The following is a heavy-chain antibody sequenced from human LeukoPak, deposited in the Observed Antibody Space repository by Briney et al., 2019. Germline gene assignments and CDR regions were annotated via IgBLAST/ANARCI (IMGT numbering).Heavy chain of an antibody. J-gene: IGHJ4*02. CDR1: GGSFRGYY. V-gene: IGHV4-34*01. D-gene: IGHD5-18*01. CDR2: INHSGST. CDR3: AARRGYSPLAY. Sequence: SETLSLTCAVYGGSFRGYYRSWIRQPPGKGLEWIGEINHSGSTNYNPSLKSRVTISVDTSKNQFSLKLSSVTAADTAVYYCAARRGYSPLAYWGQGTLVTVSS.